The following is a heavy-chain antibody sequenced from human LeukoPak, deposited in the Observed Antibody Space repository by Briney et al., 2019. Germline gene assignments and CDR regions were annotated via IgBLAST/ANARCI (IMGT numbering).Heavy chain of an antibody. CDR1: GFTFSKAW. J-gene: IGHJ4*02. Sequence: PGGSLRLSCAASGFTFSKAWMGWVRQAPGKGLEWVGRIKSNGHGGATDYAATVKGRFAVSRDDSKNTLYLQLNSLKTEDTAMYYCTTDGGVLVRPLFDYWGQGTLDTVSS. V-gene: IGHV3-15*01. D-gene: IGHD2-8*02. CDR2: IKSNGHGGAT. CDR3: TTDGGVLVRPLFDY.